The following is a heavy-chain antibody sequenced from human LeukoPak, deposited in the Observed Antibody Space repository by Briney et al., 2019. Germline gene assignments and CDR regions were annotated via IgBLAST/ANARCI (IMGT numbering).Heavy chain of an antibody. Sequence: GKSLRLSCAASGFTFSGFGMHWVRQAPGKGLEWVAVIWYDGSNKYYADSVKGRFTISRDNPRNTLYVQMNSLRAEDTAVHYCARGRGADYGGNSGYFDYWGQGTLVTVSS. CDR3: ARGRGADYGGNSGYFDY. CDR2: IWYDGSNK. V-gene: IGHV3-33*01. D-gene: IGHD4-23*01. CDR1: GFTFSGFG. J-gene: IGHJ4*02.